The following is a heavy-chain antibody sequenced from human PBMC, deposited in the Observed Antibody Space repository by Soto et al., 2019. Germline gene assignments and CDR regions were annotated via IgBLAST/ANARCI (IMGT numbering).Heavy chain of an antibody. V-gene: IGHV4-34*01. CDR2: INHSGST. CDR1: GGSFSGYY. Sequence: SETLSLTCAVYGGSFSGYYWSWIRQPPGKGLEWIGEINHSGSTNYNPSLKSRVTISVDTSKNQFSLKLSSVTAADTAVYYCARWATLYYYYYMDVWGKGTTVTVS. D-gene: IGHD5-12*01. J-gene: IGHJ6*03. CDR3: ARWATLYYYYYMDV.